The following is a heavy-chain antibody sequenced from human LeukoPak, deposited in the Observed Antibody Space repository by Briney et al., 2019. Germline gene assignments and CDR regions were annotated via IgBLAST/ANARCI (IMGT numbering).Heavy chain of an antibody. V-gene: IGHV2-70*11. J-gene: IGHJ1*01. CDR2: IDWDDDK. CDR1: GFSLSTSGMC. CDR3: ARGTIIAAAGIAEYFQH. D-gene: IGHD6-13*01. Sequence: SGPALVKPTQTLTLTCTFSGFSLSTSGMCVSWIRQPPGKALEWLARIDWDDDKYYSTSLKTRLTISKDTSKNQVVLTMTNMDPVDTATYYCARGTIIAAAGIAEYFQHWGQGTLVTVSS.